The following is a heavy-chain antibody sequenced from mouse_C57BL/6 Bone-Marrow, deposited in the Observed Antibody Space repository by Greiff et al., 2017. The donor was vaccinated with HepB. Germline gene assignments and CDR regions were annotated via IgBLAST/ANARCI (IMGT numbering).Heavy chain of an antibody. V-gene: IGHV2-2*01. CDR1: GFSLTSYG. CDR2: IWSGGST. J-gene: IGHJ1*03. Sequence: QVQLQQSGPGLVQPSQSLSITCTVSGFSLTSYGVHWVRQSPGKGLEWLGVIWSGGSTDYNAAFISRLSISKDNSKSQVFFKMNSLQADDTAIYYCARNCGYGSSKDWYFDVWGTGTTVTVSS. D-gene: IGHD1-1*01. CDR3: ARNCGYGSSKDWYFDV.